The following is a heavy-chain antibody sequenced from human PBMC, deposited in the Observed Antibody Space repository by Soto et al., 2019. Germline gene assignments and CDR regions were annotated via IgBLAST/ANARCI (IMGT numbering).Heavy chain of an antibody. D-gene: IGHD3-3*01. CDR1: GYTFTSYY. J-gene: IGHJ6*02. Sequence: ASVKVSCKASGYTFTSYYINRVRQATGQGLEWMGWMNPNSGNTGYAQKFQGRVTMTRNTSISTAYMELSSLRSEDTAVYYCAAYDFWSGYPIYGMDVWGQGTTVTVSS. V-gene: IGHV1-8*01. CDR2: MNPNSGNT. CDR3: AAYDFWSGYPIYGMDV.